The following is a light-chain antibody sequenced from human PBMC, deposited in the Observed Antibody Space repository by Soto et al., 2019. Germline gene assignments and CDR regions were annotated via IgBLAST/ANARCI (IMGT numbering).Light chain of an antibody. CDR1: QSISSY. CDR3: QQSYSTPPT. J-gene: IGKJ1*01. V-gene: IGKV1-39*01. CDR2: AAS. Sequence: IQMTHSPSSLSASVGDRVAITCRASQSISSYLNWYQQKPGKAPKLLIYAASSLQSGVPSRFSGSGSGTDFTLTISSLQPEDFATYYCQQSYSTPPTFGQGTKVDI.